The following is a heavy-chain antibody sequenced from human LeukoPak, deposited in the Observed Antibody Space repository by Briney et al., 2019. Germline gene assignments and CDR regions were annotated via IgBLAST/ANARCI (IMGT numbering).Heavy chain of an antibody. D-gene: IGHD5-18*01. Sequence: ASVKVSCKTSGYTFITYYIHWVRQAPGQGLEWVGWINPHSGGTNYAQKFQGRVTMTRDTSINTAYPELTRLRSDDTAVYYCARNPTHQLWLPEARFDPWGQGTLVTVSS. CDR1: GYTFITYY. CDR2: INPHSGGT. V-gene: IGHV1-2*02. J-gene: IGHJ5*02. CDR3: ARNPTHQLWLPEARFDP.